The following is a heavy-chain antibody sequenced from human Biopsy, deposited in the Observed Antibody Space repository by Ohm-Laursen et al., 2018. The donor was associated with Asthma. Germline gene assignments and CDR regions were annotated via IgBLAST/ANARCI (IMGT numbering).Heavy chain of an antibody. V-gene: IGHV3-33*05. CDR3: ARGLDYSGRSILDY. Sequence: SLRLSCAASGFTFSSYGMDWVRQAPGKGLEWVALMSYDGSMKDYADSVRGRFTISRDNSKNTLYLRMNSLRVEDTATYYCARGLDYSGRSILDYWGQGSLVTVSS. J-gene: IGHJ4*02. CDR1: GFTFSSYG. CDR2: MSYDGSMK. D-gene: IGHD3-9*01.